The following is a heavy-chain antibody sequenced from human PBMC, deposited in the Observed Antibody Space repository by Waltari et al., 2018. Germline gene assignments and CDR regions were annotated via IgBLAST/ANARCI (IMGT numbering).Heavy chain of an antibody. D-gene: IGHD3-10*01. Sequence: QVQLVESGGGVVQPGRSLRLSCAASGFTFSSYGMHWVRQAPGKGLEWVAVIWYDGSNKYYADSVKGRFTISRDNSKNTLYLQMNSLRAEDTAVYYCARGTGGYGWFGELLSYFDYWGQGTLVTVSS. CDR1: GFTFSSYG. V-gene: IGHV3-33*01. J-gene: IGHJ4*02. CDR2: IWYDGSNK. CDR3: ARGTGGYGWFGELLSYFDY.